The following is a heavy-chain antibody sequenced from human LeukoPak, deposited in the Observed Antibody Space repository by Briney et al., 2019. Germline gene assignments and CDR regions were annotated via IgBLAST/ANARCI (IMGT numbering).Heavy chain of an antibody. CDR1: GGSFSGYY. D-gene: IGHD3-16*01. Sequence: SSETLSLTCAVYGGSFSGYYWSWIRQPPGKGLEWIREINHSGSTNYNPSLKSRVTISVDTSKNQFSLKLSSVTAADTAVYYCARVPLGYWGQGTLVTVSS. CDR2: INHSGST. J-gene: IGHJ4*02. CDR3: ARVPLGY. V-gene: IGHV4-34*01.